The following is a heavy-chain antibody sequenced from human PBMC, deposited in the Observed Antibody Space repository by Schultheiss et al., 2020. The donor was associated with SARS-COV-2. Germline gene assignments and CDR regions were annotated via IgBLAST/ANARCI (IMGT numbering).Heavy chain of an antibody. CDR1: GGTFTGYY. D-gene: IGHD6-13*01. CDR3: ARASSSWVY. Sequence: ASVKVSCKASGGTFTGYYMHWIRQAPGQGLEWMGWINPNSGDTNYAQHFQGRVTLTRDTSINTAYMELSRLRSDDTAVYYCARASSSWVYWGQGTLVTVSS. V-gene: IGHV1-2*02. J-gene: IGHJ4*02. CDR2: INPNSGDT.